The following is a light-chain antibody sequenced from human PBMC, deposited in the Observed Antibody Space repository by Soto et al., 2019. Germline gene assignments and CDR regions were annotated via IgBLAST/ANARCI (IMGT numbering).Light chain of an antibody. CDR1: QSIGPY. Sequence: EIVLTQSPDTLSLSPGERATLSCRASQSIGPYLAWYQQKPGQSPRLLVYDAVNRAAGAPDRFSGSGSGTDFTLTISSLEPEDSAVYLCQQRSDWPPLTFGGGTKV. CDR2: DAV. V-gene: IGKV3-11*01. J-gene: IGKJ4*01. CDR3: QQRSDWPPLT.